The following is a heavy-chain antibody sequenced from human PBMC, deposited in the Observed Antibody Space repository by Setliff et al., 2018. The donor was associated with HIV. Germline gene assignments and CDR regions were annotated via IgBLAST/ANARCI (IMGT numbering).Heavy chain of an antibody. V-gene: IGHV3-74*01. CDR2: ISDDGSST. J-gene: IGHJ4*02. D-gene: IGHD1-26*01. CDR3: ARDFYGSLDY. CDR1: GFTFSHYW. Sequence: GGSLRLSCAASGFTFSHYWMHWVRQGPGKGLVWVSRISDDGSSTGYAGSVKGRFTISRDNAKNTLFLEMNSLRAEDTAVYYCARDFYGSLDYWGQGSLVTVSS.